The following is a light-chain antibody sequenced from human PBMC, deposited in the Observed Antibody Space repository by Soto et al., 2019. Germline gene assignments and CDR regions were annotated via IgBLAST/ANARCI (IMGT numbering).Light chain of an antibody. CDR1: SSDFGSYDL. J-gene: IGLJ2*01. V-gene: IGLV2-23*02. CDR3: SSYVGTTNLI. Sequence: QSALTQPASVSGSPGQSITISCSGASSDFGSYDLVSWYQHHPGKAPKLMIYEVNKRPSGFSNRFSGSKSGNTASLTISGLHAEDEADYYCSSYVGTTNLIFGGGTKLTVL. CDR2: EVN.